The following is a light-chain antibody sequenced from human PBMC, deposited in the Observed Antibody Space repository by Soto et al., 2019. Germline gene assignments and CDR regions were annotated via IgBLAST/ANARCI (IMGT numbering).Light chain of an antibody. V-gene: IGKV3-15*01. Sequence: EIVLTQSPCTLSVSPGERATLSCRASQSVSSNLAWYQQKPGQAPRLLIYGASTRATGIPARFSGSGSGTEFTLTISSLQSEDFAVYYCQQYNNWPPWTFGQGTKVDNK. CDR1: QSVSSN. CDR2: GAS. CDR3: QQYNNWPPWT. J-gene: IGKJ1*01.